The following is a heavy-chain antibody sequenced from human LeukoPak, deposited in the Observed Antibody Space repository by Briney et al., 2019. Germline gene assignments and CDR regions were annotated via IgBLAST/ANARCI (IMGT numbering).Heavy chain of an antibody. V-gene: IGHV4-34*01. CDR2: INHSGST. J-gene: IGHJ6*03. D-gene: IGHD6-19*01. Sequence: PSESLSLTCAVYGGSFSVYYWSWIRQPPGKGLEWIGEINHSGSTNYNPSLKSRVTISVDTSKNQFSLKLSSVTAADTAVYYCASVPGIAVAGTSVWRRGYYYMDVWGKGTTVTISS. CDR3: ASVPGIAVAGTSVWRRGYYYMDV. CDR1: GGSFSVYY.